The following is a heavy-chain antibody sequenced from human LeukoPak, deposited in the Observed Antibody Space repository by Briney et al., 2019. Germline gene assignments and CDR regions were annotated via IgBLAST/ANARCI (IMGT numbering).Heavy chain of an antibody. J-gene: IGHJ4*02. CDR3: ARAGDFWSGYYLVVY. CDR2: MNPNSGNT. D-gene: IGHD3-3*01. V-gene: IGHV1-8*03. CDR1: GYTFTSYD. Sequence: ASVKVSCKASGYTFTSYDINWARQATGQGLEWMGWMNPNSGNTGYAQKFQGRVTITRNTSIGTAYMELSSLRSEDTAVYYCARAGDFWSGYYLVVYWGQGTLVTVSS.